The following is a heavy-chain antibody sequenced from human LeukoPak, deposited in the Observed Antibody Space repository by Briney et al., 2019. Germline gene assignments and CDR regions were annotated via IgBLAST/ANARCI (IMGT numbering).Heavy chain of an antibody. CDR2: ISGSGGST. CDR3: ANTGSGSYYLVY. Sequence: GGSLRLSCAASGFTFSSYDIHWVRQASGKGLEWVSGISGSGGSTYYADSVKGRFTISRDNSKNTLYLQMNSLRAEDTAVYYCANTGSGSYYLVYWGQGTLVTVSS. CDR1: GFTFSSYD. D-gene: IGHD3-10*01. J-gene: IGHJ4*02. V-gene: IGHV3-23*01.